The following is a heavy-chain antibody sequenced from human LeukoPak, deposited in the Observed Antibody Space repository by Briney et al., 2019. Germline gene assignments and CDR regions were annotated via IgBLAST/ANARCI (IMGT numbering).Heavy chain of an antibody. CDR3: AREKGGGYYYYYMDV. D-gene: IGHD2-15*01. Sequence: SETLSLTCTVSGGSIGSYYWSWIRQPPGKGLEWIGYIYYSGSTNYNPSLKSRVTISVDTSKNQFSLKLSSVTAADTAVYYCAREKGGGYYYYYMDVWGKGTTVTVSS. V-gene: IGHV4-59*01. CDR1: GGSIGSYY. CDR2: IYYSGST. J-gene: IGHJ6*03.